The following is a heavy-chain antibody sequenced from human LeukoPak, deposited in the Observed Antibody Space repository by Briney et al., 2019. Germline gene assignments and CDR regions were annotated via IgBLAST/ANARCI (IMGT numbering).Heavy chain of an antibody. CDR1: GGSISSYY. D-gene: IGHD6-19*01. CDR3: ARASPDDTKWLVDAFDI. J-gene: IGHJ3*02. V-gene: IGHV4-59*01. CDR2: IYYSGST. Sequence: SETLSLTRTVSGGSISSYYWSWIRQPPGKGLEWIGYIYYSGSTNYNPSLKSRVTISVDTSKNQFSLKLSSVTAADTAVYYCARASPDDTKWLVDAFDIWGQRTMVTVSS.